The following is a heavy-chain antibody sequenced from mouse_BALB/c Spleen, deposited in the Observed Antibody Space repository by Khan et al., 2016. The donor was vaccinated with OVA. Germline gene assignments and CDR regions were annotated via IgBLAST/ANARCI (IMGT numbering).Heavy chain of an antibody. CDR2: INTYTGEP. CDR1: GFTFTNYG. D-gene: IGHD2-14*01. V-gene: IGHV9-3-1*01. CDR3: ARVGYNGTMDC. J-gene: IGHJ4*01. Sequence: QIQLVQSGPELKKPGETVQISCKASGFTFTNYGMNWVEQAPGKGLKWMGWINTYTGEPTFADDFKGRFAFSLETSASTAYLQINSLKNEGTATYFCARVGYNGTMDCWGQGTSVTVSS.